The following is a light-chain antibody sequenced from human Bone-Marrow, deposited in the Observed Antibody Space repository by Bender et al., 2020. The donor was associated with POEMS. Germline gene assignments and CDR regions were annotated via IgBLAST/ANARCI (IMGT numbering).Light chain of an antibody. CDR3: QAWDNSTVI. J-gene: IGLJ2*01. V-gene: IGLV3-1*01. Sequence: SYELTQPPSVSVSPGQTANITCSGDDLGDKYVCWYQQKPGQSPVRVIYQDTKRPSGIPERFSGSNSGNTATLTISGTQAMDEADYYCQAWDNSTVIFGGGTKLTVL. CDR2: QDT. CDR1: DLGDKY.